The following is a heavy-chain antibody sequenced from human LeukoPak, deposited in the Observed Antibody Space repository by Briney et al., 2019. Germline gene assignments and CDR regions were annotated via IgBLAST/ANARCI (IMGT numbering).Heavy chain of an antibody. D-gene: IGHD3-3*01. V-gene: IGHV3-30-3*01. CDR3: ARGLRFLEWSLSEHYYYYGMDV. CDR1: GFTFSSYA. CDR2: ISYDGSNK. Sequence: GGSLRLSCAASGFTFSSYAMHWVRQAPGKGQEWVAVISYDGSNKYYADSVKGRFTISRDNSKNTLYLQMNSLRAEDTAVYYCARGLRFLEWSLSEHYYYYGMDVWGQGTTVTVSS. J-gene: IGHJ6*02.